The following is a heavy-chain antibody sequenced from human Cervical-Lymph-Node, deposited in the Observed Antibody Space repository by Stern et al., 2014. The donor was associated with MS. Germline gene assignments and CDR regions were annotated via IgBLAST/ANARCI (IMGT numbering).Heavy chain of an antibody. CDR1: GGTFSKFP. V-gene: IGHV1-69*01. D-gene: IGHD6-13*01. J-gene: IGHJ5*02. CDR3: ALSSETSDRWYSLGYDL. CDR2: TFPVFGTP. Sequence: MKLVESGAEVTKPGSSVKVSSKASGGTFSKFPSSWVRQAPGQGLEWMGGTFPVFGTPTYAQEFRGRVTITADVSTSTVYMELSSLRSDDTAVYYCALSSETSDRWYSLGYDLWGQGTLVTVSS.